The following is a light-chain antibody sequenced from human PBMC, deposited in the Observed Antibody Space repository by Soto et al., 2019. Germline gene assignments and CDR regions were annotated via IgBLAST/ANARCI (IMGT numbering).Light chain of an antibody. V-gene: IGKV1-6*01. CDR2: AAS. CDR3: LQDYNYPRT. CDR1: QGIRNY. J-gene: IGKJ1*01. Sequence: AIQMTQSPSSLSASVGDRVTITCRASQGIRNYLGWYQQKPGKAPKLLIYAASTLQSGVPSRFSGSGSDTEFTLSINNLQPEDFATYYCLQDYNYPRTFGQGTKVDIK.